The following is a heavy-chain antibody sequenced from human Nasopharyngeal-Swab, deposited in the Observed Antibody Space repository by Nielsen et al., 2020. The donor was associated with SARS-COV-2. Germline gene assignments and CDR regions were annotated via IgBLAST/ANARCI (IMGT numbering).Heavy chain of an antibody. Sequence: WIRQPPGKGLEWVSSISSSSSYIYYADSVKGRFTISRDNAKNSLYLQMNSLRAEDTAVYYCARDNDAFDIWSQGTMVTVSS. CDR2: ISSSSSYI. V-gene: IGHV3-21*01. J-gene: IGHJ3*02. CDR3: ARDNDAFDI.